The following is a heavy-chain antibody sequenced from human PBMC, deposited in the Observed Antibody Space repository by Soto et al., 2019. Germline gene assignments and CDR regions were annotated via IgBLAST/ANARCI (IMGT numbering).Heavy chain of an antibody. Sequence: ESGGGLVQPGGSLRLTCVASGFTFGSHGMHWVRQAPGKGLEWVAVISYDETNEHYVDSVKGRFTISRDNSKSILYLQMNRLRPEDTVVYKCAKDLRTTISDYGMDVWGQGTTVTVSS. CDR2: ISYDETNE. CDR3: AKDLRTTISDYGMDV. J-gene: IGHJ6*02. CDR1: GFTFGSHG. V-gene: IGHV3-30*18.